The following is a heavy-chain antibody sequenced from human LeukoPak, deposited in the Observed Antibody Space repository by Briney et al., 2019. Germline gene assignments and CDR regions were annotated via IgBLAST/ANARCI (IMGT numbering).Heavy chain of an antibody. Sequence: PGGSLRLSCAASGFTFSTYAMSWVRQAPGKGLEWVSSISDSDGSTYYADSVKGRFTISRDNSKNTLYLQMNSLRAEDTAVYYCAKEVAAAGPFDYWGQGTLVTVSS. CDR3: AKEVAAAGPFDY. CDR1: GFTFSTYA. CDR2: ISDSDGST. V-gene: IGHV3-23*01. J-gene: IGHJ4*02. D-gene: IGHD6-13*01.